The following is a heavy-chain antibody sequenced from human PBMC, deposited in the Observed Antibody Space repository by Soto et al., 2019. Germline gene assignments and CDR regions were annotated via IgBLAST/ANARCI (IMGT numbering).Heavy chain of an antibody. CDR2: IKTDGSST. CDR3: VRSFDQ. J-gene: IGHJ4*02. V-gene: IGHV3-74*01. Sequence: GGSLRLSCAASGFTFSSYWMHWVRQAPGKGLVWVSRIKTDGSSTNYADSVKGRFTISRDNAKNTLYLQMNSLRVEDTAVYYSVRSFDQWGQGTLVTVS. CDR1: GFTFSSYW.